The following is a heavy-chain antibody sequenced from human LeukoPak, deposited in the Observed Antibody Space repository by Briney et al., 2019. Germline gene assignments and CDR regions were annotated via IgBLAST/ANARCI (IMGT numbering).Heavy chain of an antibody. CDR1: GGSISSSSYY. Sequence: SETLSHTCTVSGGSISSSSYYWGWIRQPPGKGLEWIGSIYYSGSTYYNPSLKSRVTISVETSKNQFSLKLSSVTAADTAVYYCARHGMGSAVYAFDIWGQGTMVTVSS. CDR2: IYYSGST. D-gene: IGHD2-15*01. V-gene: IGHV4-39*01. J-gene: IGHJ3*02. CDR3: ARHGMGSAVYAFDI.